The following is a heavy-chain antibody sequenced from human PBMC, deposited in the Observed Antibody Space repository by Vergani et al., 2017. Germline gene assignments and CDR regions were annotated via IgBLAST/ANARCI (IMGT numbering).Heavy chain of an antibody. J-gene: IGHJ5*02. V-gene: IGHV1-2*04. CDR3: ARGPALYYYDSSGLSGWFDP. CDR1: GYTFTGYY. Sequence: QVQLVQSGAEVKKPGASVKVSCKASGYTFTGYYMHWVRQAPGQGLAWMGWINPNSGGTNYAQKFQGWVTMTRDTSISTSYMELSRRRSDDTAVYYCARGPALYYYDSSGLSGWFDPWGQGTLVTVSS. CDR2: INPNSGGT. D-gene: IGHD3-22*01.